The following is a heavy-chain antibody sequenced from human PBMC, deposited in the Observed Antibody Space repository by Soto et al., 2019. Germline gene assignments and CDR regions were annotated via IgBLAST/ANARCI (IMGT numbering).Heavy chain of an antibody. CDR1: GYTFTNYW. V-gene: IGHV5-51*01. Sequence: TGESLKISCQTSGYTFTNYWIGWVRQMPGGGLEWLGLIFPRDFDVRYSPSFEGQVTISADRSTATAFLQWRSLEPSDSALYFCARLVSLLQPIDSWGQGTPVTVSS. J-gene: IGHJ5*01. CDR2: IFPRDFDV. D-gene: IGHD4-4*01. CDR3: ARLVSLLQPIDS.